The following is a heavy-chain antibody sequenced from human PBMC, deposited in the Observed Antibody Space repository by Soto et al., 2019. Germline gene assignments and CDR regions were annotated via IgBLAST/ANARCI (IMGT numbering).Heavy chain of an antibody. D-gene: IGHD6-19*01. CDR3: ARDVAVANMRDN. V-gene: IGHV4-4*02. CDR1: GDSIINSHW. J-gene: IGHJ4*02. Sequence: SETLSLTCAVSGDSIINSHWWNWVRQPPGKGLEWIGEIYHTGSTNYITSLKSRVTISVDNSKNQFSLKLHSVTAADTAVYYCARDVAVANMRDNWGQGTVVTVSS. CDR2: IYHTGST.